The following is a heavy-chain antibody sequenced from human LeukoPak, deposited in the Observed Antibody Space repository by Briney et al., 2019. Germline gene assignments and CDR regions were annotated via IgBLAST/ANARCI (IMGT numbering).Heavy chain of an antibody. J-gene: IGHJ6*02. CDR3: ARAEAEPYYYYGMDV. CDR1: GFTFSSYA. CDR2: ISVSGGNT. Sequence: GGSLRLSCAASGFTFSSYAMSWVRQAPGKGLEWVSAISVSGGNTYYADSVKGRFTISRDNSKNTLYLQMGSLRAEDMAVYYCARAEAEPYYYYGMDVWGQGTTVTVSS. D-gene: IGHD1-14*01. V-gene: IGHV3-23*01.